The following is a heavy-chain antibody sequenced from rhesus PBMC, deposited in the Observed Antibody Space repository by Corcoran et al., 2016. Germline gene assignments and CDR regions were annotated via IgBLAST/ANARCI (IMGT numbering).Heavy chain of an antibody. CDR2: ISGTRASP. V-gene: IGHV4-143*01. J-gene: IGHJ3*01. CDR1: GGSISGYYY. CDR3: AGPTYYNFWSGYWPDAFDF. Sequence: QVQLQESGPAVVKPSETLSLICTVSGGSISGYYYWSWIRQPPGKGLEWIGGISGTRASPYYNPSLKIRVTLSKDTSKHQFSLKLSSVTAADTAVYYCAGPTYYNFWSGYWPDAFDFWGQGLRVTVSS. D-gene: IGHD3-3*01.